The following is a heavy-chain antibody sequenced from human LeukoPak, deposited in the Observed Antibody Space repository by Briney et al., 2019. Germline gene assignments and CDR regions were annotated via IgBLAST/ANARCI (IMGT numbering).Heavy chain of an antibody. V-gene: IGHV3-66*01. J-gene: IGHJ4*02. CDR3: AAEPGYSGYDYALAY. D-gene: IGHD5-12*01. CDR2: IYAGGNT. Sequence: GGSLRLSCAASGFTVNNNYMTWVRQAPGRGLEGVSAIYAGGNTNYAGSVKGRFTISRDNSKNTLLLQMNSLRVEDTAVYYCAAEPGYSGYDYALAYWGQGTLVTVSS. CDR1: GFTVNNNY.